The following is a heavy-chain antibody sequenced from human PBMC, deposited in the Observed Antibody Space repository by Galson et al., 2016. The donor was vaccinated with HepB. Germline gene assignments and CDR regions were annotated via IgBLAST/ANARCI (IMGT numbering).Heavy chain of an antibody. Sequence: SVKVSCKASGYTFTSYGISWVRQAPGQGLEWMGWISAYNGNTNYAQKLQGRVTMTTDTSTCTAYMELRSLRSDDTAVYYCAGSIAAATLDHWGQGTQVTVSS. J-gene: IGHJ4*02. CDR2: ISAYNGNT. V-gene: IGHV1-18*01. D-gene: IGHD6-13*01. CDR1: GYTFTSYG. CDR3: AGSIAAATLDH.